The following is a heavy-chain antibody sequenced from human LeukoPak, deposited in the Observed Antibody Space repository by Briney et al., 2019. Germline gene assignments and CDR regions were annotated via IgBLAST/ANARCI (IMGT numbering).Heavy chain of an antibody. V-gene: IGHV4-38-2*02. CDR2: IYYSGST. Sequence: SETLSLTCTVSGYSISSGYYWGWIRQPPGKGLEGIGSIYYSGSTYYNPSLKSRVTISVDTSKNQFSLKLSSVTAADTAVYYCARVGKSFGWFGESYYMDVWGKGTTVTVSS. CDR3: ARVGKSFGWFGESYYMDV. J-gene: IGHJ6*03. CDR1: GYSISSGYY. D-gene: IGHD3-10*01.